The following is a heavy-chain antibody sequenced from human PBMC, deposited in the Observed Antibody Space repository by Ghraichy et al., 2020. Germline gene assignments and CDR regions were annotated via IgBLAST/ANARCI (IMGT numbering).Heavy chain of an antibody. CDR1: GNTLTTNA. V-gene: IGHV1-3*01. CDR3: VRGSWFRGFDA. CDR2: INGGNNKT. Sequence: ASVKVSCKASGNTLTTNAMHWVRQAPGQRLEWMGWINGGNNKTKYSQKFQGRVTITRDTSARTAYMELSSLRSEDTGVYYCVRGSWFRGFDAWGQGTLVTVSS. D-gene: IGHD3-10*01. J-gene: IGHJ5*02.